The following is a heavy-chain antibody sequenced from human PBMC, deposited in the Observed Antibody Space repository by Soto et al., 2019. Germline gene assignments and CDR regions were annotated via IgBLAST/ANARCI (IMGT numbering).Heavy chain of an antibody. CDR2: TSYDGSDK. CDR1: GFSFSSHA. J-gene: IGHJ4*02. D-gene: IGHD6-13*01. Sequence: QVQLVQSGGGVVQPGRSLRLSCATSGFSFSSHALHRVRHAPGKGLEWVAVTSYDGSDKYYADSVQGRFTISRDNSQKTLYLHLNSLRAEDTAMYYCVKGIMDSSTWFESDYWGQGTLVTVS. CDR3: VKGIMDSSTWFESDY. V-gene: IGHV3-30*04.